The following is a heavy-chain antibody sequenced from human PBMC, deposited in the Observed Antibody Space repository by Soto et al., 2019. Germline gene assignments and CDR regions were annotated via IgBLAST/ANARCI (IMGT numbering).Heavy chain of an antibody. V-gene: IGHV5-10-1*01. D-gene: IGHD3-22*01. J-gene: IGHJ4*02. CDR1: GYSYTSYW. Sequence: PGESLKSSCTGSGYSYTSYWISWVRQKTGKGLEWMGRIDPSDSYTNYSPSFQGHVTISADKSISTAYLQWSSLKASDTAMYYCARAPNYPYYYDSSGYYIYYFDYWGQGTLVTAPQ. CDR3: ARAPNYPYYYDSSGYYIYYFDY. CDR2: IDPSDSYT.